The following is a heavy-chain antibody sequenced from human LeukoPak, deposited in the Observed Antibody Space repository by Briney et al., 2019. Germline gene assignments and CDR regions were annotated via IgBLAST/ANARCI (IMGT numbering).Heavy chain of an antibody. D-gene: IGHD1-26*01. J-gene: IGHJ6*02. V-gene: IGHV1-2*02. CDR3: ARWDSDYYYYYSLDV. CDR1: GFTFTGYY. CDR2: MNPNSGDT. Sequence: ASMTVSCTASGFTFTGYYTHWMRQAPGQGLEWMGWMNPNSGDTLYAPKFQGRVTMTRDTSLSTAYMELHRLTSDDSAIYYCARWDSDYYYYYSLDVWGQGTAVTVSS.